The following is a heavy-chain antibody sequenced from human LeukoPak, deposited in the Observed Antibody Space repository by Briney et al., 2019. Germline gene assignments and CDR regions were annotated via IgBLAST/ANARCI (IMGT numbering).Heavy chain of an antibody. V-gene: IGHV3-72*01. D-gene: IGHD2-21*01. Sequence: GGSLSLSCAASGFTFSSYAMSWVRQAPGKGLEWVGRIKHKAHSYTTEYAASVKGRFTISRDDSKSSLYLQMNSLKIEDTAVYYCAQFAKGGWGQGTLVTVSS. CDR1: GFTFSSYA. CDR3: AQFAKGG. J-gene: IGHJ4*02. CDR2: IKHKAHSYTT.